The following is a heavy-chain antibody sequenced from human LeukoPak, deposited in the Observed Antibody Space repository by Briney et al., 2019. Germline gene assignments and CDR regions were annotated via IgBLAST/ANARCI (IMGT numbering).Heavy chain of an antibody. CDR3: AIDGGQYSSGPEFDP. Sequence: GGSLRLSCAASGLVFSTTAMICARQSPGRGLEWVSDICGGGERTFYADSVKGRLTISRDKSKNMLYLQMNRVRVDETAIYFFAIDGGQYSSGPEFDPRGQGSLVTVSS. D-gene: IGHD6-19*01. CDR2: ICGGGERT. J-gene: IGHJ5*02. CDR1: GLVFSTTA. V-gene: IGHV3-23*01.